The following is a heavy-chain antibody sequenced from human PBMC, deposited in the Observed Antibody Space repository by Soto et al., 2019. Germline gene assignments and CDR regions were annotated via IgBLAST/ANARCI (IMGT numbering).Heavy chain of an antibody. J-gene: IGHJ4*02. CDR3: ARDKITGLFDY. V-gene: IGHV4-34*01. Sequence: QVQLQQWGAGLLKPSETLSLTCAVYGGSFSGYYWTWIRQPPGTGLEWIGEINHSGSTNYNPSLKSRVSISVDTSPNQFSLKLTPVTAADTAVYYCARDKITGLFDYWGQGTLVTVSS. D-gene: IGHD2-8*02. CDR2: INHSGST. CDR1: GGSFSGYY.